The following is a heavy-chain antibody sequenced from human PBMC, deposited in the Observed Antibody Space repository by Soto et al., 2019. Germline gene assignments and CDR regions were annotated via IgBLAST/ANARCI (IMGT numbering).Heavy chain of an antibody. Sequence: QVELVQYGAEVKKPGASVKVSCKASGYTFTSYGISWVRQARGQGLEWMGWISAYNGNTNYAQKLQGRVTMTTDTSTSTAYMELRSLRSDDTAVYYCARDHPPPIVVVVADTPLDPWGQGTLVTVSS. J-gene: IGHJ5*02. V-gene: IGHV1-18*01. CDR3: ARDHPPPIVVVVADTPLDP. CDR2: ISAYNGNT. CDR1: GYTFTSYG. D-gene: IGHD2-15*01.